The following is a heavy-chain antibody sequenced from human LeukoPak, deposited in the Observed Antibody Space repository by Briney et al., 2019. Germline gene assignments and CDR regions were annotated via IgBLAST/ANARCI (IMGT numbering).Heavy chain of an antibody. CDR3: ARLTGSYYPDY. Sequence: SETLSLTCAVSGGSISSGDYYWSWIRQPPGKGLEWIGYIYYSGSTYYNPSLKSRVTISVDTSKNQFSLKLSSVTAADTAVYYCARLTGSYYPDYWGQGTLVTVSS. J-gene: IGHJ4*02. CDR2: IYYSGST. CDR1: GGSISSGDYY. V-gene: IGHV4-30-4*08. D-gene: IGHD1-26*01.